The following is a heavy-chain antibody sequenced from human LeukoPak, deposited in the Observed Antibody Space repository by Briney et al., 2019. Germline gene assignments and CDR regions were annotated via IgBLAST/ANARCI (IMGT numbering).Heavy chain of an antibody. D-gene: IGHD3-9*01. CDR1: GGTFSSYA. CDR3: ARTPDYDILTGQGDY. J-gene: IGHJ4*02. CDR2: IIPIFGTA. V-gene: IGHV1-69*05. Sequence: ASVKVPCKASGGTFSSYAISWVRQAPGQGLEWMGGIIPIFGTANYAQKFQGRVTMTRDTSTSTAYMELRSLRSDDTAVYYCARTPDYDILTGQGDYWGQGTLVTVSS.